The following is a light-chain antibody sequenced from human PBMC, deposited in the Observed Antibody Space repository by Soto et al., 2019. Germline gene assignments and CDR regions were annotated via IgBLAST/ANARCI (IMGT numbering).Light chain of an antibody. Sequence: ETGFSQSPGTLSLSPGERATLSGRASQSVSNNYLAWYQQKPGQAPRLLIYGASNRATGIPDRFSGSGSGTDFTLTISRLEPEDFAVYYCQQYGSSGTFGQGTKVDIK. CDR3: QQYGSSGT. V-gene: IGKV3-20*01. J-gene: IGKJ1*01. CDR1: QSVSNNY. CDR2: GAS.